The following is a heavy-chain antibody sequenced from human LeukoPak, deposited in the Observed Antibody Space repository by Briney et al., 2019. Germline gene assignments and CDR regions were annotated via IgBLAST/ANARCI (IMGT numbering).Heavy chain of an antibody. CDR3: ARIARGYSGYDPPFDY. J-gene: IGHJ4*02. CDR1: GFTLSTYQ. V-gene: IGHV3-74*01. D-gene: IGHD5-12*01. CDR2: VKSDGITT. Sequence: GGSLRLSCAASGFTLSTYQMHWVRQVPGKGLVWVSRVKSDGITTNYADSVKGRFTISRDNAKNTVDLQMNSLRVEGTAVYYCARIARGYSGYDPPFDYWGQGTLVTVSS.